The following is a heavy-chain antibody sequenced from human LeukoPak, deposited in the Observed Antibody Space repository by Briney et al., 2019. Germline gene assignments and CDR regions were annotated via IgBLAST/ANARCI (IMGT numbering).Heavy chain of an antibody. D-gene: IGHD3-16*01. CDR1: GFTVSSKY. V-gene: IGHV3-53*01. CDR3: TRDGGYGSYVTPSNWYFDL. J-gene: IGHJ2*01. Sequence: GGSLRLSCAASGFTVSSKYMSWVRQAPGKGLEWVSVIYSGGSTYYADSVKGRFTISRDNSKNTLYLQMNSLRGEDTALYYCTRDGGYGSYVTPSNWYFDLWGRGTLVTASS. CDR2: IYSGGST.